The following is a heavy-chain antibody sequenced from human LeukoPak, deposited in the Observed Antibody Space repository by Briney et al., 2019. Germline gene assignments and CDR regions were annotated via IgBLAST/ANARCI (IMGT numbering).Heavy chain of an antibody. J-gene: IGHJ6*02. CDR2: INHSGST. V-gene: IGHV4-34*01. CDR3: ASSVSSSHLDV. Sequence: PSETLSLTCAVYGGSFSGYYWSWIRQPPGKGLEWIGEINHSGSTNYNPSLKSRVTISVDTSKNQFSLKLSSVTAADTAVYYCASSVSSSHLDVWGQGTTVTVSS. D-gene: IGHD6-13*01. CDR1: GGSFSGYY.